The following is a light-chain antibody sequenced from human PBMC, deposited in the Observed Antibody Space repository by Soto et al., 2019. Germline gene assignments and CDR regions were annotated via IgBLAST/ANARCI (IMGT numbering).Light chain of an antibody. Sequence: AIQLTQSPSSLSASVGDRVNITCRASQGISSALAWYQQKPGKAPKLLIYDASSLESGVPSRFSGSGFGTVFTLTISSLQPEDFATYYCQQFNSYPFTFGPGTKVDIK. CDR1: QGISSA. J-gene: IGKJ3*01. V-gene: IGKV1-13*02. CDR3: QQFNSYPFT. CDR2: DAS.